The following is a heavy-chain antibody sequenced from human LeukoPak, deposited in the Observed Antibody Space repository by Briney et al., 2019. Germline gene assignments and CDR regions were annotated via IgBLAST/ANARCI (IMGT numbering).Heavy chain of an antibody. CDR1: SYSISSGYY. V-gene: IGHV4-38-2*02. CDR3: ARDQSYGRHYFDY. J-gene: IGHJ4*02. D-gene: IGHD5-18*01. Sequence: PSGTLSLTCAVSSYSISSGYYWGWIRQPPGKGLEWIGNIHHSGSTYYNPSLKSRVTISLDTSKNQFSLRLSSVTAADTAVYYCARDQSYGRHYFDYWGQGILVTVSS. CDR2: IHHSGST.